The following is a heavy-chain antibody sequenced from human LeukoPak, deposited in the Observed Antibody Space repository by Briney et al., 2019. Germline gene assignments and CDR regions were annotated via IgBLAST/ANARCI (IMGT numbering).Heavy chain of an antibody. CDR2: IIHRGST. CDR3: ARAQGYSSSWHHFDY. D-gene: IGHD6-13*01. CDR1: GGSFSGYY. Sequence: SEPLSLTCAVHGGSFSGYYWSWIRQPPGKGLEWIGEIIHRGSTNYNPSLNSPLTISVDTSKNQFSLKLSSVTAADTAVYYCARAQGYSSSWHHFDYWGQGTLVTVSS. J-gene: IGHJ4*02. V-gene: IGHV4-34*12.